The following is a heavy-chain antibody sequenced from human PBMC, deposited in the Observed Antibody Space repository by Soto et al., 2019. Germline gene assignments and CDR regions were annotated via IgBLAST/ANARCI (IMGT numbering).Heavy chain of an antibody. CDR3: ARHYPNGNNWNYFDY. Sequence: PSETLSLTCTVSDGSISSYXWGWIRQPPGKGLEWIGYIFYTGSTNYNPSLKSRVTISVDTSKNQFSLKLSSVTAADTAVYYCARHYPNGNNWNYFDYWGQGTLVTVSS. V-gene: IGHV4-59*08. CDR1: DGSISSYX. CDR2: IFYTGST. J-gene: IGHJ4*02. D-gene: IGHD1-1*01.